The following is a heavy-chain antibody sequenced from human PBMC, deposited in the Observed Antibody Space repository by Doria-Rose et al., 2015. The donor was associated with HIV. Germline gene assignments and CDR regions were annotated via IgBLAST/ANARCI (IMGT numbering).Heavy chain of an antibody. CDR1: GVSLSSPGMG. CDR3: ARIKSSRWYHKYYFDF. J-gene: IGHJ4*02. V-gene: IGHV2-26*01. Sequence: VTLKEFGPVLVKPTETLTLTCTVSGVSLSSPGMGVSWIRQPPGKALEWLANIFSDDERSYKSSLKSRLTISRGTSKSQVVLTMTDMDPVDTATYYCARIKSSRWYHKYYFDFWGQGTLVIVSA. CDR2: IFSDDER. D-gene: IGHD6-13*01.